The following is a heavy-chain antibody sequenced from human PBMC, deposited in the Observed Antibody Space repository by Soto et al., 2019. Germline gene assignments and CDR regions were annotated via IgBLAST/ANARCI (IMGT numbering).Heavy chain of an antibody. J-gene: IGHJ6*02. Sequence: SVKVSCKASGGAFSSYAISWVRQAPLQGLEWMVGIIPIVGTANYAQKFQGRVTITADKPTSTAYMQLSSLRSEDTAVYYCAMEEDEDQLHRGSYYYRMAVWGQGTPVTVSS. D-gene: IGHD2-2*01. CDR3: AMEEDEDQLHRGSYYYRMAV. CDR2: IIPIVGTA. V-gene: IGHV1-69*06. CDR1: GGAFSSYA.